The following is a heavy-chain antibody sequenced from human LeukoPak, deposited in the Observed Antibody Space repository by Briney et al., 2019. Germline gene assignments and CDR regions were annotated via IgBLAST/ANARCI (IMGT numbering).Heavy chain of an antibody. V-gene: IGHV3-7*04. CDR3: ARGHYYDSSGYPFDY. CDR1: GFTFSSNW. Sequence: PGGSLRLSCVVSGFTFSSNWMSWVRQAPGKGLEWVANIKQDGSEKYYVDSVKGRFTISRDNDKNSLYLQMNSLRAEDTAVYYCARGHYYDSSGYPFDYWGQGTLVTVSS. D-gene: IGHD3-22*01. CDR2: IKQDGSEK. J-gene: IGHJ4*02.